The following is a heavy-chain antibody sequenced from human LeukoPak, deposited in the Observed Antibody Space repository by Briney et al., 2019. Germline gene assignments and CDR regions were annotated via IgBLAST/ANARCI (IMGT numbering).Heavy chain of an antibody. Sequence: PGGSLRLSCAASGFSFSTFGMHWVRQAPGKGLEWVAVIWYAGSSKSYADSVKGRFTISRDSSKNTVALQMDSLRAEDTAVYYCARTGDQVAYGFDIWGQGTIVTVSS. CDR2: IWYAGSSK. CDR1: GFSFSTFG. D-gene: IGHD3-10*01. J-gene: IGHJ3*02. V-gene: IGHV3-33*01. CDR3: ARTGDQVAYGFDI.